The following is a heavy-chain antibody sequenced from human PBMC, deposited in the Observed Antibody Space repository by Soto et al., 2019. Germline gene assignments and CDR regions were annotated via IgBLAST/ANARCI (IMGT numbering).Heavy chain of an antibody. D-gene: IGHD1-1*01. V-gene: IGHV4-34*01. CDR3: ARVEQGTATTVVDAFDI. CDR2: MSHSGGT. CDR1: GGSVNSGNYY. Sequence: VPLQQWGAGLLKPSETLSPTCAVFGGSVNSGNYYWSWNRQPPGKGLEWIGEMSHSGGTHFNPSLKSRVTISVDTSKNQFSLKMSSVTAADTALYYCARVEQGTATTVVDAFDIWGPGTMVTVSS. J-gene: IGHJ3*02.